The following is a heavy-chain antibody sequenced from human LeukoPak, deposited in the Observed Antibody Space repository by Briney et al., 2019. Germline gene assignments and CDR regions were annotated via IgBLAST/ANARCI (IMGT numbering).Heavy chain of an antibody. CDR2: INLSGGST. CDR3: ARDLDYGEKSEDY. V-gene: IGHV1-46*01. D-gene: IGHD4/OR15-4a*01. J-gene: IGHJ4*02. CDR1: GFTFINYY. Sequence: ASVKVSCKSSGFTFINYYMHWVRQAPGQGLEWLGIINLSGGSTHYPQKFQDRVTMTRDTSTSTVYMELSSLRSEDTAVYYCARDLDYGEKSEDYWGQGTLVTVSS.